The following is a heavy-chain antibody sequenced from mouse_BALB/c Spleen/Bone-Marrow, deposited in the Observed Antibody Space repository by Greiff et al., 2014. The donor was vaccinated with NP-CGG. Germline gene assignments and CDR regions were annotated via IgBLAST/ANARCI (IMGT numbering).Heavy chain of an antibody. D-gene: IGHD4-1*01. V-gene: IGHV3-1*02. J-gene: IGHJ4*01. CDR1: GYSTTSDYS. CDR3: ARFAGTPYTMDY. Sequence: VQLQQSGPDLVKPSQSLSLTCTVTGYSTTSDYSWHWIRQFPGNKLEWMGYIHYSGTTVYNPSLKSRISITRDTSNNQFFLQLNSVTTEDTATYYCARFAGTPYTMDYWGQGTSVTVSS. CDR2: IHYSGTT.